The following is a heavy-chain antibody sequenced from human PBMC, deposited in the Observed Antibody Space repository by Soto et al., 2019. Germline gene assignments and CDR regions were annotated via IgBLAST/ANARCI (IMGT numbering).Heavy chain of an antibody. J-gene: IGHJ6*02. CDR1: GFTFSSDA. CDR2: SSGSGGST. D-gene: IGHD3-3*01. V-gene: IGHV3-23*01. CDR3: ASYDFWSGYSDYYYYGMDV. Sequence: TGGSLRLSCAASGFTFSSDAMSWVRQAPGKGLEWVSASSGSGGSTYYADSVKGRFTISRDNSKNKLYLQMNSLRVEDKAVYYCASYDFWSGYSDYYYYGMDVWGQGTTVTVSS.